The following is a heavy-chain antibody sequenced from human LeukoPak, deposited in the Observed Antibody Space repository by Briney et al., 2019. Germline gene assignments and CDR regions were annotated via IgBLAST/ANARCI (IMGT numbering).Heavy chain of an antibody. V-gene: IGHV3-53*01. Sequence: GGSLRLSCAASGFTVSSNYMSWVRQAPGKGLEWVSVIYSGGSTYYADSVKGRFTISRDNSKNTLYLQMNSLRAEDTAVYYCASRGSSWWDSRDYWGQGTPVTVSS. CDR3: ASRGSSWWDSRDY. J-gene: IGHJ4*02. CDR2: IYSGGST. D-gene: IGHD6-13*01. CDR1: GFTVSSNY.